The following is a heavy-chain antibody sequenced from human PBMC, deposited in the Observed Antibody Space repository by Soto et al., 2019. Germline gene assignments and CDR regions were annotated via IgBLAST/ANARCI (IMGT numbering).Heavy chain of an antibody. CDR3: ERGAVGQHLVLTGFDP. Sequence: SVKVSCKASGGTFSSYAISWVRQAPGQGLEWMGGIIPIFGTANYAQKFQGRVTITADESTSTAYMELSSLRSEDTAVYYCERGAVGQHLVLTGFDPWAQGTLVNVS. CDR2: IIPIFGTA. D-gene: IGHD6-13*01. V-gene: IGHV1-69*13. J-gene: IGHJ5*02. CDR1: GGTFSSYA.